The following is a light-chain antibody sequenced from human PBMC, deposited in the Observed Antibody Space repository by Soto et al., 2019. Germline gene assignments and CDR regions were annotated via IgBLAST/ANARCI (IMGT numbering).Light chain of an antibody. Sequence: DIQMTQSPSSLSAAVGDRVTITCRAIQGISSHLAWYQQKPDTAPKSLIYAASSLQSGVPSRFSGSGSGAEFTLTISSLQPDDFATYYCQQYSSYWTFGQGTIVDIK. CDR2: AAS. V-gene: IGKV1D-16*01. CDR1: QGISSH. J-gene: IGKJ1*01. CDR3: QQYSSYWT.